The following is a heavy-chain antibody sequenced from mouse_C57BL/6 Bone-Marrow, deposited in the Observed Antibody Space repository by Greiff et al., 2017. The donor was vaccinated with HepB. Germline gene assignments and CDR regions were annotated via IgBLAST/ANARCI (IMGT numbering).Heavy chain of an antibody. D-gene: IGHD1-1*01. V-gene: IGHV6-6*01. CDR1: GFTFSDAW. CDR2: IRNKANNHAT. J-gene: IGHJ3*01. CDR3: TTRRAIYYYGSSYDWFAY. Sequence: EVHLVESGGGLVQPGGSMKLSCAASGFTFSDAWMDWVRQSPEKGLEWVAEIRNKANNHATYYAESVKGRFTISRDDSKSSVYLQMNSLRAEDTGIYYCTTRRAIYYYGSSYDWFAYWGQGTLVTVSA.